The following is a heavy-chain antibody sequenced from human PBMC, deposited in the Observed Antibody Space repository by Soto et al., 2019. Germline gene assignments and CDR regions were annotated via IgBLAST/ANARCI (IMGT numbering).Heavy chain of an antibody. CDR2: INPSGGTT. D-gene: IGHD6-13*01. CDR3: AKAAAGHYYYYNGLDV. Sequence: QVRVVQSGAEVKKPGASVKVSCKASGYTFTSYYMHWVRQAPRQGLEWMGIINPSGGTTSYAQKFQGRVNMTRDTSTSTVYMELSSLRSEDTAVYYCAKAAAGHYYYYNGLDVWGQGTTVTVS. CDR1: GYTFTSYY. J-gene: IGHJ6*02. V-gene: IGHV1-46*03.